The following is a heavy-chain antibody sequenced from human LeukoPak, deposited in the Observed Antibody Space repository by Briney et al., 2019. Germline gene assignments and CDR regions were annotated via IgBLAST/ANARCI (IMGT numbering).Heavy chain of an antibody. V-gene: IGHV4-4*07. D-gene: IGHD6-19*01. Sequence: SETLSLTCTVSGDSISSYYWTWIRQPAGKGLEWIGRIYSTGSTNYNLSLKRRVTMSIDTSKNQLSLKLSSVTAADTAVYYCARDAVADYYFDHWGQGTLVTVSS. CDR2: IYSTGST. CDR1: GDSISSYY. J-gene: IGHJ4*02. CDR3: ARDAVADYYFDH.